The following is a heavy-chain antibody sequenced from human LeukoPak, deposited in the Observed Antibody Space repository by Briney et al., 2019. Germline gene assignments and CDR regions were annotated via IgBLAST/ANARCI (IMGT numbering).Heavy chain of an antibody. CDR2: INHSGST. CDR1: GGSFSGYY. D-gene: IGHD4-23*01. CDR3: ASSTVAWFDP. Sequence: PSETLSLTCAVYGGSFSGYYWSWIRQPPGKGLEWIGEINHSGSTNYNPSLKSRVTISVDTSKNQFSLKLSSVTVADTAVYYCASSTVAWFDPWGQGTLVTVSS. J-gene: IGHJ5*02. V-gene: IGHV4-34*01.